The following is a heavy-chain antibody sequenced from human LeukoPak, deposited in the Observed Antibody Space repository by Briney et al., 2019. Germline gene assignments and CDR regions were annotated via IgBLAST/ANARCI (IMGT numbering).Heavy chain of an antibody. J-gene: IGHJ4*02. Sequence: GGSLRFSCAASGFTFNDAWMSWVRQAPGKGLEWVGRITSKIDGGTTDYAAPVKGRFTILRDDSKNMLYLQMNSLKTEDTAVYYCTSHEYSASGIDYWGQGTLVTVSS. CDR1: GFTFNDAW. CDR3: TSHEYSASGIDY. D-gene: IGHD5-12*01. CDR2: ITSKIDGGTT. V-gene: IGHV3-15*01.